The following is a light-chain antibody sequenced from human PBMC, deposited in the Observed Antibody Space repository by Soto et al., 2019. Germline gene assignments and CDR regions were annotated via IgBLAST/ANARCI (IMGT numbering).Light chain of an antibody. CDR2: GAS. CDR3: QQRSNWPPWT. CDR1: QSFRNNY. Sequence: EIVLTQSPGTLSLYPGERATLSCRTIQSFRNNYLVWYQQKPGQPPRLLIYGASNRATGIPARFSGSGSGTDFTLTISSLEPDDFAVYYCQQRSNWPPWTFGQGTKMDNK. J-gene: IGKJ1*01. V-gene: IGKV3-11*01.